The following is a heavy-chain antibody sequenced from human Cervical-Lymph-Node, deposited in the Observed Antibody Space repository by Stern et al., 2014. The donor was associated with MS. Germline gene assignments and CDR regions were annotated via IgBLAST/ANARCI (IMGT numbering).Heavy chain of an antibody. CDR1: GGSISADY. D-gene: IGHD1-26*01. J-gene: IGHJ4*02. CDR3: AKGVGWTPDS. Sequence: QLQLQESGPGLVKPSETLSLTCTVSGGSISADYWNWVRQPPGKGLEWMGYVYYNGDPNYNPSLKSRVTISVNTSKNQFSLRLTSVTAADTAVYYCAKGVGWTPDSWGQGTLVTVSS. CDR2: VYYNGDP. V-gene: IGHV4-59*12.